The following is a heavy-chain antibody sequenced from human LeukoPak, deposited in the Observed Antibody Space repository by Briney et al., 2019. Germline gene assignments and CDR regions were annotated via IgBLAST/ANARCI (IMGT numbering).Heavy chain of an antibody. CDR2: IKQDGSEK. CDR3: ARERAAAAGTGTYYYGMDV. V-gene: IGHV3-7*01. D-gene: IGHD6-13*01. Sequence: GGSLRLSCAASGFTFSSYWMSWVRQAPGKGLEWVANIKQDGSEKYYVDSVKGRFTISRDNAKNSLYLQMNSLRAEDTAVYYCARERAAAAGTGTYYYGMDVWGQGTTVTVSS. J-gene: IGHJ6*02. CDR1: GFTFSSYW.